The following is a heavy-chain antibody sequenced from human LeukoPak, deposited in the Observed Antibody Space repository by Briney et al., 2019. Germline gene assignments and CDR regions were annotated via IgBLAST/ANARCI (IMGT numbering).Heavy chain of an antibody. Sequence: GGSLRLSCAASGFTLSNHWMTWVRQVPGRGPEWVANVNRDGSETYYLDSVKGRFTISRDNAKNSLYLQMNSLRAEDTAVYYCARPNSNDYGGNFDYWGQGTLVSVSS. CDR3: ARPNSNDYGGNFDY. V-gene: IGHV3-7*01. J-gene: IGHJ4*02. CDR2: VNRDGSET. D-gene: IGHD4-23*01. CDR1: GFTLSNHW.